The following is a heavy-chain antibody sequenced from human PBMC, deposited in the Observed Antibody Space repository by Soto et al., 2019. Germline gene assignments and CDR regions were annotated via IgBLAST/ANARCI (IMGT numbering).Heavy chain of an antibody. CDR1: GGSISSYY. D-gene: IGHD3-3*01. CDR3: ARLGSDYDFWSGYLNQYYYYYMDV. Sequence: PSETLSLTCTVSGGSISSYYWSWIRQPPGKGLEWIGYIYYSGSTNYNPSLKSRVTISVDTSKNQFSLKLSSVTAADTAVYYCARLGSDYDFWSGYLNQYYYYYMDVWGKGTTVTVSS. V-gene: IGHV4-59*08. CDR2: IYYSGST. J-gene: IGHJ6*03.